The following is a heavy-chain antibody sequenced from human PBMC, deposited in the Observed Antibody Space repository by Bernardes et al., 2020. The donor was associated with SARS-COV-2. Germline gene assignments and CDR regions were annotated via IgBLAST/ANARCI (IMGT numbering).Heavy chain of an antibody. J-gene: IGHJ4*02. Sequence: SETLSLTCAVYGGSFSGYYWSWIRQPPGKGLEWIGEINHSGSTNYNPSLKSRVTISVDTSKNQFSLKLSSVTAADTAVYYCARDHPLLPFDYWGQGTLVTVSS. CDR2: INHSGST. CDR3: ARDHPLLPFDY. CDR1: GGSFSGYY. V-gene: IGHV4-34*01.